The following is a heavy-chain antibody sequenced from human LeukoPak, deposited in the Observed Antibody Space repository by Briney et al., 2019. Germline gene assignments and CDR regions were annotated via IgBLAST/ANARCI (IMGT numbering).Heavy chain of an antibody. CDR2: ISYDGNSK. J-gene: IGHJ4*02. CDR3: AKSGCSNTNCYLNY. D-gene: IGHD2-2*01. CDR1: RFTFSNAW. Sequence: GGSLRLSCAASRFTFSNAWMSWVRQAPGKGLEWVAVISYDGNSKYYADSVKGRFTISRDNSKNTLYLQMNSLRAEDTAVYHCAKSGCSNTNCYLNYWGRGTLVTVSS. V-gene: IGHV3-30*18.